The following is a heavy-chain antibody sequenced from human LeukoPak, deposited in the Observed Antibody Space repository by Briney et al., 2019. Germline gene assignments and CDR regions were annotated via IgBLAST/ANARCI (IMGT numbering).Heavy chain of an antibody. CDR2: INPDSGGT. CDR1: GYTFTGYY. Sequence: ASVKVSCKASGYTFTGYYLHWVRQAPGQGLEWMGWINPDSGGTNYAQQFQGRVTMTRDTSISTAYMELSRLRSDDTAVYYCARGYYDILTGYVDPWGQGTLVTVSS. V-gene: IGHV1-2*02. J-gene: IGHJ5*02. CDR3: ARGYYDILTGYVDP. D-gene: IGHD3-9*01.